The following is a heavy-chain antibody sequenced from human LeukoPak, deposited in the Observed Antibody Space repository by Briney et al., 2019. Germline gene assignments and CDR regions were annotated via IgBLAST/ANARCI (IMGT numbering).Heavy chain of an antibody. V-gene: IGHV1-18*01. CDR1: GFTFTSYG. CDR2: ISAYNGNT. J-gene: IGHJ4*02. CDR3: ARDRGTIFGVVMKYYFDY. Sequence: ASVKVSCKASGFTFTSYGISWVRQAPGQGLEWMGWISAYNGNTNYAQKLQGRVTMTTDTSTSTVYMELRSLRSDDTAVYYCARDRGTIFGVVMKYYFDYWGQGTLVTVSS. D-gene: IGHD3-3*01.